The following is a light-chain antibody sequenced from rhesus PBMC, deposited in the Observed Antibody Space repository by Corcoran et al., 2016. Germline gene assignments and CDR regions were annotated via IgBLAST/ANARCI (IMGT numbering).Light chain of an antibody. CDR2: DAS. CDR1: QGISNY. V-gene: IGKV1-25*01. Sequence: DIQMTQSPSSLSASVGDTVTITCQASQGISNYLAWYQQKPGTAPELLFYDASSLQRGVPSRISGGGSWTAFTIPISSLQPAYFATYYCQQHHSYPWTFGQVAMLEIK. CDR3: QQHHSYPWT. J-gene: IGKJ1*01.